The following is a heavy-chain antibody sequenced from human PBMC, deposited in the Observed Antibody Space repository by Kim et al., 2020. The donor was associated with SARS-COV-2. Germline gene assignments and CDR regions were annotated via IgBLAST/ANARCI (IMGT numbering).Heavy chain of an antibody. J-gene: IGHJ3*02. D-gene: IGHD5-18*01. V-gene: IGHV1-69*13. CDR2: IIPIFGTA. CDR3: ASHSQAQDTAMGDAAFDI. CDR1: GGTFSSYA. Sequence: SVKVSCKASGGTFSSYAISWVRQAPGQGLEWMGGIIPIFGTANYAQKFQGRVTITADESTSTAYMELSSLRSEDTAVYYCASHSQAQDTAMGDAAFDIWGQGTMVTVSS.